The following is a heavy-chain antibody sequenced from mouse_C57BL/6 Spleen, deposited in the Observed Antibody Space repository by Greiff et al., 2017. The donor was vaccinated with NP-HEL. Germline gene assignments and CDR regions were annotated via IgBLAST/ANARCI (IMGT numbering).Heavy chain of an antibody. J-gene: IGHJ4*01. CDR2: IWRGGST. D-gene: IGHD1-1*01. CDR3: AKSYYYGSSYVGYAMDY. V-gene: IGHV2-5*01. CDR1: GFSLTSYG. Sequence: QVQLQQSGPGLVQPSQSLSITCTVSGFSLTSYGVHWVRQSPGKGLEWLGVIWRGGSTDYNAAFMSRLSITKDNSKSQVFFKMNSLQADDTAIYYCAKSYYYGSSYVGYAMDYWGQGTSVTVSS.